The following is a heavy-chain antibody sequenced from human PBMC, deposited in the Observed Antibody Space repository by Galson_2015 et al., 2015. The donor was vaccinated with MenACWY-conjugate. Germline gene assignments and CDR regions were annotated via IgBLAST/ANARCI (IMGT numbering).Heavy chain of an antibody. V-gene: IGHV3-23*01. D-gene: IGHD3-9*01. Sequence: GGTYYADSVKGRFTISRDNSKSTLYLQMNSLRVEDAAVYYCAKRGGVIKVPGYGYGMDVWGQGTTVTVSS. J-gene: IGHJ6*02. CDR3: AKRGGVIKVPGYGYGMDV. CDR2: GGT.